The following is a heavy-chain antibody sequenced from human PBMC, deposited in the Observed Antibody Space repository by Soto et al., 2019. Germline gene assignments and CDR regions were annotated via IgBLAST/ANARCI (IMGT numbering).Heavy chain of an antibody. V-gene: IGHV3-30*18. J-gene: IGHJ4*02. CDR3: TKDRPNLRSD. Sequence: PGRSLRLSCAASGFSFSADGMHWVRQAPGMRLEWLAVISSDGSIKYYEESVKGRFTISRDNSKNTLYLQMNSLRAEDTAVYYWTKDRPNLRSDWGQRTLVSVST. CDR1: GFSFSADG. CDR2: ISSDGSIK.